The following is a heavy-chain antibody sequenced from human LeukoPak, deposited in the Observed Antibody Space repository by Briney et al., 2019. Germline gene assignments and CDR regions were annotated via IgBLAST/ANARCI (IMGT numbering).Heavy chain of an antibody. D-gene: IGHD6-6*01. V-gene: IGHV3-21*01. CDR1: GFTFSSYS. CDR2: ISSSSSYI. CDR3: ARSYSSSSGSNY. Sequence: GGSLRLSCAASGFTFSSYSMNWVRQAPGKGLEWVASISSSSSYIYYADSVKGRFTISRDNAKNSLYLQMNSLRAEDTAVYYCARSYSSSSGSNYWGQGTLVTVSS. J-gene: IGHJ4*02.